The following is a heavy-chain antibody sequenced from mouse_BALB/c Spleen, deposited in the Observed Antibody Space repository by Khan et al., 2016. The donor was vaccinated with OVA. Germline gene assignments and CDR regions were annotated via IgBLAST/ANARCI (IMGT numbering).Heavy chain of an antibody. V-gene: IGHV1-4*01. CDR1: GYTFTSYT. CDR3: VRDGAYHRNDGWFAY. J-gene: IGHJ3*01. D-gene: IGHD2-14*01. Sequence: QVPLQQSGAELARPGASVKMSCKASGYTFTSYTIHWIKLRPGQGLEWIGFINPSNGYTNYNQKFKDKATLTADKSSTTVYMQLSSLTSDDSAVYNCVRDGAYHRNDGWFAYWGQGTLVTVSA. CDR2: INPSNGYT.